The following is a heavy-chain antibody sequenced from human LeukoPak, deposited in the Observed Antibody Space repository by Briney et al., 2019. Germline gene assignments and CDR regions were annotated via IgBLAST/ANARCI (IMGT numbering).Heavy chain of an antibody. CDR3: ARVPIDYYDSSGYFTHFNY. CDR2: IYPGDSDT. V-gene: IGHV5-51*01. CDR1: GYSFTSYW. D-gene: IGHD3-22*01. Sequence: GESLKISCKGSGYSFTSYWIAWVRQMPGKGLQWMRIIYPGDSDTRYSPSFQGQVTISADKSISTAYPQWSSLKASDTAMYYCARVPIDYYDSSGYFTHFNYWGQGTLVTVSS. J-gene: IGHJ4*02.